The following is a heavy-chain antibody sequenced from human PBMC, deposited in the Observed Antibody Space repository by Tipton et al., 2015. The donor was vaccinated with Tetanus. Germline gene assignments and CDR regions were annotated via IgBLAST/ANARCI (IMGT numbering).Heavy chain of an antibody. CDR3: ARRLGPYTGDQIWHFDL. CDR2: IYPGDSDT. Sequence: QLVQSGAEVKKPGESLKISCQGSGYNFNIYWIAWVRQMPGKGLEWMGIIYPGDSDTRYSPSFQGQVTISADKSISTAYLQWSSLQASDTAMYYCARRLGPYTGDQIWHFDLWGRGPLVTVSS. CDR1: GYNFNIYW. V-gene: IGHV5-51*01. J-gene: IGHJ2*01. D-gene: IGHD7-27*01.